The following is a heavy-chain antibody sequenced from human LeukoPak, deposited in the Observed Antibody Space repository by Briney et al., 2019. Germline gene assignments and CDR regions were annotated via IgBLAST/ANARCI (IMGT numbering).Heavy chain of an antibody. CDR2: ISSLSGTI. Sequence: PGGSLRPSCAASGFTFSSYSMNWVRQAPGKGLEWVSYISSLSGTINYADSVKGRFIISRDNAKNSMFLQMNSLRAEDTAVYYCVRGGYYDFWSGYFGIIDYWGQGTLVTVSS. D-gene: IGHD3-3*01. CDR1: GFTFSSYS. V-gene: IGHV3-48*01. CDR3: VRGGYYDFWSGYFGIIDY. J-gene: IGHJ4*02.